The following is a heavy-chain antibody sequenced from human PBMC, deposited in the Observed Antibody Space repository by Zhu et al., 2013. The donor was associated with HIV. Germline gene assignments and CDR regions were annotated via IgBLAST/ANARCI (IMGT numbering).Heavy chain of an antibody. Sequence: QVQLVQSGAEVKKPGASVKVSCKASGYTFTSYDINWVRQATGQGLEWMGWMNPTSGNTGYAQKFQGRVTMTRNTSITTAYMELSSLRSDDTAVYYCARGRKGITWKRRGTTVVYFDSWGQGTLVTVSS. CDR3: ARGRKGITWKRRGTTVVYFDS. CDR1: GYTFTSYD. V-gene: IGHV1-8*01. J-gene: IGHJ4*02. D-gene: IGHD1-20*01. CDR2: MNPTSGNT.